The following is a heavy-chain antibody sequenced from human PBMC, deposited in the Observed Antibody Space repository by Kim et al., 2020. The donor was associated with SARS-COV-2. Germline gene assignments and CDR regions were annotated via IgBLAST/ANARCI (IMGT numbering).Heavy chain of an antibody. V-gene: IGHV4-30-2*01. CDR3: ARGPYSDYFDY. D-gene: IGHD4-4*01. Sequence: SYTPPPKSRVTISVDRSKNQFSLTRTSVTAADTAVYYCARGPYSDYFDYWGQGTLVTVSS. J-gene: IGHJ4*02.